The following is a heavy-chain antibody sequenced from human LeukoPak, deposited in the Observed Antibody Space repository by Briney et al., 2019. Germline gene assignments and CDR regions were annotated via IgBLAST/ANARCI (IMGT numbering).Heavy chain of an antibody. J-gene: IGHJ5*02. D-gene: IGHD5-12*01. CDR3: ARVGYSGYDYGNWFDP. CDR2: INPNSGGT. V-gene: IGHV1-2*02. CDR1: GYTFTGYY. Sequence: GASVKVSCKASGYTFTGYYMHWVRQAPGQGLEWMGWINPNSGGTNYAQKFQGRVTMTRDTSISTAYMELSRLRSDDTAVYYCARVGYSGYDYGNWFDPWGQGTLVTVSS.